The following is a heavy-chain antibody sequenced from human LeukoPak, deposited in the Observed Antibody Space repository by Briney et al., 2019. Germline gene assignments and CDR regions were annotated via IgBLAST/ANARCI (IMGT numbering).Heavy chain of an antibody. Sequence: GGSLRLSCAASGFTFSSYEVHWVRQAPGKGLEWVSNINPSGNTFYYADSVKGRFTISRDNSKNTLYLQMNSLRADDTALYYCAKGRGGSCYSGIDYWGQGTLVTVSS. V-gene: IGHV3-48*03. J-gene: IGHJ4*02. D-gene: IGHD2-15*01. CDR1: GFTFSSYE. CDR3: AKGRGGSCYSGIDY. CDR2: INPSGNTF.